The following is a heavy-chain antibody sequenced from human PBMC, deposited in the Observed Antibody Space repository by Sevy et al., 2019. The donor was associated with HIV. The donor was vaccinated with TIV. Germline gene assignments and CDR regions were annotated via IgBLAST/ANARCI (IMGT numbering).Heavy chain of an antibody. D-gene: IGHD3-22*01. V-gene: IGHV3-74*01. Sequence: GGSLRLSCAASGFTFSNHWMHWVRQAPGKGLVWVSRIDGDGSDTTYADFVKGRFIISRDNAKNTLYLQLNSLRAEDTAVYYCAREGRLYDRSGFYLWGQGTLVTVSS. CDR2: IDGDGSDT. J-gene: IGHJ5*02. CDR1: GFTFSNHW. CDR3: AREGRLYDRSGFYL.